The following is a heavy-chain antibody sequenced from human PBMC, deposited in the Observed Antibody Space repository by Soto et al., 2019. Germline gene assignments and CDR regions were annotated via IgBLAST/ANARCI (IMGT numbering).Heavy chain of an antibody. CDR1: GFIVSSNY. Sequence: EVQLVETGGGLIQPGGSLRLSCAASGFIVSSNYMSWVRQGPGKWLEWVSVIYSGGSTYYADSVKGRFTISRDNSKNTLYLQMNSLRAEDTAVYYCARASTYGSPWYYGMDVWGQGTTVTVSS. CDR2: IYSGGST. V-gene: IGHV3-53*02. D-gene: IGHD3-10*01. CDR3: ARASTYGSPWYYGMDV. J-gene: IGHJ6*02.